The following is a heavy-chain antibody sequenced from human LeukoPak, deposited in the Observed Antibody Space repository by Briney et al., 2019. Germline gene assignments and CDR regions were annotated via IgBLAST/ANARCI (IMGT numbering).Heavy chain of an antibody. CDR1: GFTFSSYS. D-gene: IGHD2-2*01. V-gene: IGHV3-48*01. Sequence: GGSLRLSCAASGFTFSSYSMNWVRQAPGKGLEWVSYISSISSTIYYADSLKGRFTISRDDAENSLYLQMNSRRAEDTAVYYCARDSSVTAAPIDYWGQGTLVTVSS. CDR3: ARDSSVTAAPIDY. J-gene: IGHJ4*02. CDR2: ISSISSTI.